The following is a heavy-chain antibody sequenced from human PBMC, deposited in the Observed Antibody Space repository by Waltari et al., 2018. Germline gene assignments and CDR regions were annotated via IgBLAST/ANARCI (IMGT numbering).Heavy chain of an antibody. CDR2: IYHSGST. CDR1: GYSISSGYY. Sequence: QVQLQESSPGLVKPSETLSLTCAVSGYSISSGYYWGWIRQPPGKGLEWIGSIYHSGSTYYNPSLKSRVTISVDTSKNQFSLKLSSVTAADTAVYYCARDTAAAGTVYWGQGTLVTVSS. V-gene: IGHV4-38-2*02. D-gene: IGHD6-13*01. CDR3: ARDTAAAGTVY. J-gene: IGHJ4*02.